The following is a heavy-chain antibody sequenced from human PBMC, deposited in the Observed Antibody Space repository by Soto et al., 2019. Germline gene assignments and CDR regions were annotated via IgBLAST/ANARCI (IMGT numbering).Heavy chain of an antibody. V-gene: IGHV1-69*13. CDR1: GGTFSSYA. J-gene: IGHJ6*02. CDR3: ARGDFGVVINYYYYGMDV. CDR2: IIPIFGTA. D-gene: IGHD3-3*01. Sequence: GASVKVSCKASGGTFSSYAISWVRQAPGQGLEWMGGIIPIFGTANYAQKFQGRVTITADESTSTAYMELSSLRSEDTAVYYCARGDFGVVINYYYYGMDVWGQGTTVTVSS.